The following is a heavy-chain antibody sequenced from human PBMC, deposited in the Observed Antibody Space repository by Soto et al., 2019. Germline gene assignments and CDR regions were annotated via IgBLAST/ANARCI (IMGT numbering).Heavy chain of an antibody. Sequence: EVQLVESGGGLVQPGGSLRLSCAASGFIFSDYYMDWVRQAPGKGLEWVGRTRNKANSYSTEYAASVKGRFTISRDDSKNSLDLQRISLKTVGTAMYYCASPSAGYWGQGTLVTVSS. CDR3: ASPSAGY. CDR2: TRNKANSYST. V-gene: IGHV3-72*01. CDR1: GFIFSDYY. J-gene: IGHJ4*02.